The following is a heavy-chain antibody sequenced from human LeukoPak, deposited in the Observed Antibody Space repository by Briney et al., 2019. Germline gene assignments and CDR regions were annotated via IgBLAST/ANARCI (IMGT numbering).Heavy chain of an antibody. J-gene: IGHJ3*02. Sequence: ASVKVSCKASGGTFSSYAISWVRQAPGQGLEWMGGIIPILGTANYAQKFQGRVTITADESTSTAYMELSSLRSEDTAVYYCAGTSSDYGGNSGIDAFDIWGQGTMVTVSS. CDR1: GGTFSSYA. CDR2: IIPILGTA. V-gene: IGHV1-69*13. D-gene: IGHD4-23*01. CDR3: AGTSSDYGGNSGIDAFDI.